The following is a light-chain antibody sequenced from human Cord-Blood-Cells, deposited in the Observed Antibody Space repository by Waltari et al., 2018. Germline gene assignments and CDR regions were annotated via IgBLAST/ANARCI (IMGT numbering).Light chain of an antibody. Sequence: SSELTQDPAVSVALGQTVRITCQGDSLRSYYASWYQQKPGQAPILVIYGKNNRPSGIPDRFSGSSSGNTASLTITGAQAEDEADYYCNSRDSSCNHPYVFGTGTKVTVL. CDR3: NSRDSSCNHPYV. CDR1: SLRSYY. J-gene: IGLJ1*01. CDR2: GKN. V-gene: IGLV3-19*01.